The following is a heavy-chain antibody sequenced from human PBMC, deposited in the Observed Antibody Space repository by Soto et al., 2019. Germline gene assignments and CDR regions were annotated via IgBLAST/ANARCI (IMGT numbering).Heavy chain of an antibody. D-gene: IGHD3-10*01. V-gene: IGHV4-34*01. Sequence: NPSETLSLTCAVNGGPFGGFYWTWIRQSPGKGLEWIGEIHHGGSTNYNPSLKSQVTMSLDTSNNQFSLKLTPVTAADTAVYYCARGYRISMVILTTNYFDSWGQGTPVTVSS. CDR1: GGPFGGFY. J-gene: IGHJ4*02. CDR3: ARGYRISMVILTTNYFDS. CDR2: IHHGGST.